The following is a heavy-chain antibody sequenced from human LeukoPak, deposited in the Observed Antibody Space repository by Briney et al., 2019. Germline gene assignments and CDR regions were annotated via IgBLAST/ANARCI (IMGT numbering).Heavy chain of an antibody. V-gene: IGHV3-23*01. CDR3: AKGDYYDSSGYSYFDY. CDR1: GFTFSSYA. D-gene: IGHD3-22*01. Sequence: GGSLRLSCAASGFTFSSYAMSWVRQAPGKGLEWVSAISGSGASTYYADSVKGRFTISRDNSKNTLYLQMNSLRAEDTAVYYCAKGDYYDSSGYSYFDYWGQGTLVTVS. CDR2: ISGSGAST. J-gene: IGHJ4*02.